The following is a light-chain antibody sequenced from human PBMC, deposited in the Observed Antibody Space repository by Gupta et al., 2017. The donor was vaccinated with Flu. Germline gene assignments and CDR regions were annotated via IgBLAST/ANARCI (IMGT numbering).Light chain of an antibody. CDR2: YDD. CDR1: RGNIASNP. CDR3: KYADSINSDWI. V-gene: IGLV6-57*01. Sequence: NFMLTQPHSVSESPGKTVTISCTRSRGNIASNPVQWYQQRPGRSSPTVIYYDDPTPSGVPDSFSGSIDSASNSASTPTYGRKTEEEADYYCKYADSINSDWIFGGGTKLTVL. J-gene: IGLJ2*01.